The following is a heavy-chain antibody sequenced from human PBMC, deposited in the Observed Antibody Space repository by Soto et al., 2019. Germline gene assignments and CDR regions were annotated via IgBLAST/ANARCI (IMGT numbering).Heavy chain of an antibody. V-gene: IGHV4-34*01. Sequence: SETLSLTCAVYGGSFSGYYWSWIRQPPGKGLEWIGEINHSGSTYYNPSLKSRVTISVDTSKNQFSLKLSSVTAADTAVYYCARQGSKVVPAAMQYYYYYMDVWGKGTTVTVS. CDR1: GGSFSGYY. CDR2: INHSGST. CDR3: ARQGSKVVPAAMQYYYYYMDV. J-gene: IGHJ6*03. D-gene: IGHD2-2*01.